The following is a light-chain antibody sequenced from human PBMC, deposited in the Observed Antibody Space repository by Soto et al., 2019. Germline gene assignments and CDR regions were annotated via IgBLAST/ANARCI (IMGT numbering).Light chain of an antibody. J-gene: IGLJ1*01. Sequence: QSVLTQPPSVSGSPGQSVTICCTGTSSDVGSYNRVSWYQQPPGTAPKLMIYEVSNRPSGVPDRFSGSKSGNTASLTISGLQAEDEADYYCSSYTSSSPPYVFGNGTKVTVL. CDR2: EVS. CDR3: SSYTSSSPPYV. V-gene: IGLV2-18*02. CDR1: SSDVGSYNR.